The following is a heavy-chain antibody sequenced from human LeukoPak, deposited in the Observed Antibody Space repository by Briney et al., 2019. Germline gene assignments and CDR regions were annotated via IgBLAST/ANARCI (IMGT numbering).Heavy chain of an antibody. CDR3: ARGSTRYDY. CDR2: INHSGST. CDR1: GGSFSGYY. V-gene: IGHV4-34*01. D-gene: IGHD2-2*01. J-gene: IGHJ4*02. Sequence: PSETLSLTCAVYGGSFSGYYWSWIRQPPGKGLEWTGEINHSGSTNYNPSLKSRVTISVDTSKNQFSLKLSSVTAADTAVYFCARGSTRYDYWGQGTLVTVSS.